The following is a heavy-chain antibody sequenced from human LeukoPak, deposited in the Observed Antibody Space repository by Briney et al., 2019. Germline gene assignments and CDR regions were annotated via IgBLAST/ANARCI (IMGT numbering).Heavy chain of an antibody. V-gene: IGHV3-49*04. CDR2: IRSKAYGGTT. D-gene: IGHD2-2*01. CDR1: GFTFGDYA. CDR3: TRPPSTLPVAMPDS. Sequence: GGSLRLSCTASGFTFGDYAMTWVRQAPGKGLEWVGFIRSKAYGGTTEYAASVRGRFTLSRDDSKSIAYLQMDSLKSEDTAVYYCTRPPSTLPVAMPDSWGQGTLVTVSS. J-gene: IGHJ4*02.